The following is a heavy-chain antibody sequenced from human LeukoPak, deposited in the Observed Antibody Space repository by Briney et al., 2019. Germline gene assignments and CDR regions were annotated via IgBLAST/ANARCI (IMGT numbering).Heavy chain of an antibody. CDR2: ISSSSSYI. CDR1: GFTFSSYS. J-gene: IGHJ4*02. Sequence: PGGSLRLSCAASGFTFSSYSMNWVRQAPGKGLEWVSSISSSSSYIYYADSVKGRFTISRDNAKNSLYLQMNSLRVEDTAVYYCARDLFGVVADYYFDYWGQGTLVTVSS. CDR3: ARDLFGVVADYYFDY. V-gene: IGHV3-21*01. D-gene: IGHD2-15*01.